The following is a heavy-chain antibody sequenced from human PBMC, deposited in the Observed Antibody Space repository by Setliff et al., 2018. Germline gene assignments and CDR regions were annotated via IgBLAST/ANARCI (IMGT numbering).Heavy chain of an antibody. CDR1: GGTFSDYG. CDR3: VREGVDSRSSTDYRYYMDV. CDR2: TIPMFGTT. V-gene: IGHV1-69*05. D-gene: IGHD3-22*01. J-gene: IGHJ6*03. Sequence: GASVKVSCKASGGTFSDYGISWVRQAPGQGLEWMGGTIPMFGTTSYARQFQGRVTIITHESTSTAYMQLSSLGSEDTAVYYCVREGVDSRSSTDYRYYMDVWGKGTTVTVSS.